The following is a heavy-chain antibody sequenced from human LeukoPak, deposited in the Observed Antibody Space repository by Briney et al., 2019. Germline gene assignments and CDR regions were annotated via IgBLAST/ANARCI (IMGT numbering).Heavy chain of an antibody. CDR1: GFTFDDYG. J-gene: IGHJ5*02. D-gene: IGHD5-18*01. V-gene: IGHV3-20*04. Sequence: GGSLRLSCAASGFTFDDYGIHWVRQAPGKGLEWVSGINWNGGHTNYADSVKGRFTISRDNAKNSLYLQMNSLRAEDTAVYYCARIRYSYGLNWFDPWGQGTLVTVSS. CDR3: ARIRYSYGLNWFDP. CDR2: INWNGGHT.